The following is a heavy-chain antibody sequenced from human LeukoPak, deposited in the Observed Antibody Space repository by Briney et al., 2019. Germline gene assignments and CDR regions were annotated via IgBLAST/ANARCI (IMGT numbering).Heavy chain of an antibody. D-gene: IGHD1-1*01. CDR1: GFSFGDYE. CDR3: ARDNWNGAEAFDI. J-gene: IGHJ3*02. V-gene: IGHV3-20*01. CDR2: INWNGIRT. Sequence: GGSLRLSCTAPGFSFGDYERSWIRKAPGKGLGWVSEINWNGIRTVYADSVQGRFIISRDNAKNSLYLEMTSLSADDTALYHCARDNWNGAEAFDIWGQGTRVSVSS.